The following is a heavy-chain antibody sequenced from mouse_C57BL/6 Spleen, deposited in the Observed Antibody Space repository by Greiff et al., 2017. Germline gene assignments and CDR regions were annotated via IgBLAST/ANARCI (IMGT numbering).Heavy chain of an antibody. CDR1: GFSLTSYG. Sequence: VKLMESGPGLVQPSQSLSITCTVSGFSLTSYGVHWVRQSPGKGLEWLGVIWSGGSTDYNAAFISRLSISKDNSKSQVFFKMNSLQADDTAIYYCARNGGYGNYEGYFDYWGQGTTLTVSS. CDR3: ARNGGYGNYEGYFDY. J-gene: IGHJ2*01. V-gene: IGHV2-2*01. CDR2: IWSGGST. D-gene: IGHD2-10*02.